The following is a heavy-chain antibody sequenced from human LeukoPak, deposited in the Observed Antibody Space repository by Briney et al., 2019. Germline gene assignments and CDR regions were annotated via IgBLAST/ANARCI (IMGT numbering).Heavy chain of an antibody. CDR1: GYTFTSYY. CDR3: ARDLGGTKNPNLYTRSFVGYFQH. CDR2: INPSGGST. J-gene: IGHJ1*01. Sequence: PWASVKVSCKASGYTFTSYYMHWVRQAPGQGLEWMGIINPSGGSTSYAQKFQGRVTMTRDMSTSTVYMELSSLRSEDTAVYYCARDLGGTKNPNLYTRSFVGYFQHWGQGTLVTVSS. D-gene: IGHD1-26*01. V-gene: IGHV1-46*01.